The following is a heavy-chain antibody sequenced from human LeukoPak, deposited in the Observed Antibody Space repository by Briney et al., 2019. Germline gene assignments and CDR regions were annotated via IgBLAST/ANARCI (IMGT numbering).Heavy chain of an antibody. D-gene: IGHD2-15*01. CDR2: LAGSGVTT. CDR1: GFAFSTYA. Sequence: GGSLRLSCAASGFAFSTYAMSWVRQAPGKGLEWVSTLAGSGVTTFYADSVRGRFTISRDNSKNALYLQMDSLRAEDTAMYYCARDYCSGGRCYSVDYWGQGTLVTVSS. V-gene: IGHV3-23*01. CDR3: ARDYCSGGRCYSVDY. J-gene: IGHJ4*02.